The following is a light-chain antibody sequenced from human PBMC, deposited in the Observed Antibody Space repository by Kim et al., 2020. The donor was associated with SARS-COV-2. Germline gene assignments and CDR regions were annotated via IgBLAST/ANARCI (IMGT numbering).Light chain of an antibody. CDR2: KAS. CDR3: QHYNSYPWT. V-gene: IGKV1-5*03. Sequence: DIQMTQSPSTLSVSVGDRVTITCRASQSISSWLAWYQQKPGKAPKLLIYKASSLESGVPSRFSGSGSGTEFTLTISSLQPDDFATYYCQHYNSYPWTFGHGTKVDIK. CDR1: QSISSW. J-gene: IGKJ1*01.